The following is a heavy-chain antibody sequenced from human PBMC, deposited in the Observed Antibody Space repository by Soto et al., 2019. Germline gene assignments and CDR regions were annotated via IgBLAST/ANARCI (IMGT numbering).Heavy chain of an antibody. D-gene: IGHD6-19*01. CDR2: VSHDGRNT. Sequence: VQLVESGGGVVQPGRSLRLSCAASGFTFSDYAMHWVRQAPGKVLEWVAVVSHDGRNTHYADSVKGRFTISRDSSKNTVSLERTSLRAEDTDVYYCAKGGRQWLVTSDFNYWGQGALVTVSS. CDR3: AKGGRQWLVTSDFNY. J-gene: IGHJ4*02. V-gene: IGHV3-30*18. CDR1: GFTFSDYA.